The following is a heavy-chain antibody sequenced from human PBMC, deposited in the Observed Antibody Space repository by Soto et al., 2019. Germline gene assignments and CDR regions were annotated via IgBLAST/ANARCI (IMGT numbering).Heavy chain of an antibody. Sequence: GSLRLSCAASGFTFSSYAMSWVRQAPGKGLEWVSAISGSGGSTYYADSVKGRFTISRDNSKNTLYLQMNSLRAEDTAVYYCAKDPVAYSSGWPPGVYWGQGTLVTVSS. V-gene: IGHV3-23*01. CDR2: ISGSGGST. CDR3: AKDPVAYSSGWPPGVY. CDR1: GFTFSSYA. D-gene: IGHD6-19*01. J-gene: IGHJ4*02.